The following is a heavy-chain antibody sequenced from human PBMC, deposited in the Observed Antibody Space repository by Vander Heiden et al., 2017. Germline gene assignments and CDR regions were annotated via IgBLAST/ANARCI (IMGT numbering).Heavy chain of an antibody. V-gene: IGHV3-9*01. CDR1: GFTLEDYA. CDR3: AKAYYDSSGYYYDY. D-gene: IGHD3-22*01. CDR2: ISWNSGSI. J-gene: IGHJ4*02. Sequence: EVQLVESGGGLVKPGRSLSLSCAASGFTLEDYAMHWVRQAPGKGLEWVSGISWNSGSIGYADSVKGRFTISRDNAKNSLYLQMNSLRAEDTALYYCAKAYYDSSGYYYDYWGQGTLVTVSS.